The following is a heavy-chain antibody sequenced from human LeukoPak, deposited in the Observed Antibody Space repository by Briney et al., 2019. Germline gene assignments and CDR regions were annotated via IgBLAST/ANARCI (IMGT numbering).Heavy chain of an antibody. D-gene: IGHD1-1*01. Sequence: GGSLRLSCAASGFSFRSYWMHWVRLPPGKGLVWVSRIDTDGSSTAYADSVKGRFTISRDNAKNTLYLQTYSLRAEDTAIYYCTRGGTTFDYWGQGTLVTVSS. J-gene: IGHJ4*02. V-gene: IGHV3-74*01. CDR2: IDTDGSST. CDR3: TRGGTTFDY. CDR1: GFSFRSYW.